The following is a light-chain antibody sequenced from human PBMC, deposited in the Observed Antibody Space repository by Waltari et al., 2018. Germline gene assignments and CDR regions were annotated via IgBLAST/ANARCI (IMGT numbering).Light chain of an antibody. CDR1: QSVLHTANTRND. Sequence: DIVMTQSPDSLAVSLGERATINCKSSQSVLHTANTRNDLAWYRQKPGQPPKLLIYWASSRASGVPDRFSGSGSGADFTLTIGSLQPEDVAVYFCQQYYSTPYTFGQGTKLEIK. CDR3: QQYYSTPYT. J-gene: IGKJ2*01. V-gene: IGKV4-1*01. CDR2: WAS.